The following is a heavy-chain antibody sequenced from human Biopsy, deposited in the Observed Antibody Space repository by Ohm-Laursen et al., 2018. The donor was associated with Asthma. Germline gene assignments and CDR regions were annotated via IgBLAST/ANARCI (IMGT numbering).Heavy chain of an antibody. CDR1: GFTFSRHA. CDR2: IYYDGSRK. V-gene: IGHV3-33*01. CDR3: AREKVIESRGFQNWFDP. J-gene: IGHJ5*02. Sequence: SLRLSCTASGFTFSRHALHWVRQAPGKGLEWVAGIYYDGSRKYYTESVRGRFTISRDNSKNRLYLEMASLRAEDTAVYYCAREKVIESRGFQNWFDPWGQGTLVHVSS. D-gene: IGHD3-16*02.